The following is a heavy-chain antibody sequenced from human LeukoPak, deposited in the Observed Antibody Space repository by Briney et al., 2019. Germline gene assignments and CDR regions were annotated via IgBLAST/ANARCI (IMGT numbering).Heavy chain of an antibody. CDR2: IKQDGSEK. Sequence: GGSLRLSCAASGFTFSSYAMSWVRQAPGKGLEWVANIKQDGSEKYYVDSVKGRFTISRDNAKNSLYLQMNSLRAEDTAVYYCARGADGYADAFDIWGQGTMVTVSS. D-gene: IGHD5-24*01. CDR3: ARGADGYADAFDI. CDR1: GFTFSSYA. V-gene: IGHV3-7*01. J-gene: IGHJ3*02.